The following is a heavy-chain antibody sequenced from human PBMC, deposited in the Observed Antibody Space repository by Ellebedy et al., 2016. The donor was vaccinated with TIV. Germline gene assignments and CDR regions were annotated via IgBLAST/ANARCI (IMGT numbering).Heavy chain of an antibody. D-gene: IGHD6-13*01. CDR1: GFTFPDYA. Sequence: GESLKISCAASGFTFPDYALHWVRQAPGKGLEWVTSMSYDGSNKYYADSVKGRFTISRDVSKNTLYLQMSSLRAEDAAVYYCAASSDSWVDCWGQGTLVTVSS. J-gene: IGHJ4*02. CDR2: MSYDGSNK. CDR3: AASSDSWVDC. V-gene: IGHV3-30*03.